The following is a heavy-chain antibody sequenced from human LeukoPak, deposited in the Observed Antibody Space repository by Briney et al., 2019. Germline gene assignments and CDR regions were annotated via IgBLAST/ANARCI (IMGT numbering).Heavy chain of an antibody. CDR3: ARRRGSSSWYFDY. CDR2: IYPGDSVT. V-gene: IGHV5-51*01. J-gene: IGHJ4*02. Sequence: GESLKISCKGSGYSFTSYWIGWVLQLPGKGLEWMVIIYPGDSVTRYSPSFQGQVTISADKSISTAYLQWSSLKASDTAMYYCARRRGSSSWYFDYWGQGTLVTVSS. CDR1: GYSFTSYW. D-gene: IGHD6-13*01.